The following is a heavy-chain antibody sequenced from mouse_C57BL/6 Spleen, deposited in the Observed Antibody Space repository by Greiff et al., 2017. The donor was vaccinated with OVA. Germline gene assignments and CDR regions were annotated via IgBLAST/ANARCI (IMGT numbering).Heavy chain of an antibody. CDR2: IWWDDDK. V-gene: IGHV8-8*01. J-gene: IGHJ1*03. CDR1: GFSLSTFGMG. D-gene: IGHD1-1*01. CDR3: ARIAHYGRGSYWYFDV. Sequence: QVTLKESGPGILQPSQTLSLTCSFSGFSLSTFGMGVGWIRQPSGKGLEWLAHIWWDDDKYYNPALKSRLTISKDTSKNQVFLKIANVDTADTATYYCARIAHYGRGSYWYFDVWGTGTTVTVSS.